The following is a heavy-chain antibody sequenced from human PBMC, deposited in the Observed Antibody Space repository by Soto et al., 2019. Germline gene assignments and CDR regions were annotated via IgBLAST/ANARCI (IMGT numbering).Heavy chain of an antibody. V-gene: IGHV3-48*02. D-gene: IGHD5-12*01. Sequence: GGSLRLSCSASGFSLSNSGMFWVRQAPGKGLEWISYISRSHSAIYYADSVKGRFTMSRDNAKNSLFLQMNSLRDEDRAVYYCAREGTNGYIPSSLETWGQGVPVTVSP. J-gene: IGHJ5*02. CDR1: GFSLSNSG. CDR2: ISRSHSAI. CDR3: AREGTNGYIPSSLET.